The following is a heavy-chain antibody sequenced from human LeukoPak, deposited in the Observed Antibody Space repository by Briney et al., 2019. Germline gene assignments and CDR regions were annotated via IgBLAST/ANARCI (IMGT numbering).Heavy chain of an antibody. CDR2: ISTDGSST. Sequence: PGGSLRLSCAASGFTFSSYWMHWVPQGPGKGLVWVSRISTDGSSTDYADSVKGRFTISRENAKNTLYLQMNSLRAEDTAVYYCARTRTLPIAGGFDTWGQGSLVTVSS. J-gene: IGHJ5*02. CDR1: GFTFSSYW. V-gene: IGHV3-74*01. D-gene: IGHD3-16*01. CDR3: ARTRTLPIAGGFDT.